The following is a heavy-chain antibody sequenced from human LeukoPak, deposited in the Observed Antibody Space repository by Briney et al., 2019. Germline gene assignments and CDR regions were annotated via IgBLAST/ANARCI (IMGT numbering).Heavy chain of an antibody. CDR3: ARDSGSPELRLRTSYFDY. J-gene: IGHJ4*02. CDR1: GGSISSYY. Sequence: PSETLSLTCTVSGGSISSYYWSWIRQPPGKGLEWIGYIYYSGSTNYNPSLKSRVAISVDTSKNQFSLKLSSVTAADTAVYYCARDSGSPELRLRTSYFDYWGQGTLVTVSS. V-gene: IGHV4-59*01. D-gene: IGHD1-7*01. CDR2: IYYSGST.